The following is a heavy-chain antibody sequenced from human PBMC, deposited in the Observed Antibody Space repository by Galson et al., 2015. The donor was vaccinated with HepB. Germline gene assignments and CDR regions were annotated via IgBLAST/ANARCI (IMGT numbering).Heavy chain of an antibody. CDR2: IIPFFGAT. V-gene: IGHV1-69*13. CDR3: ANYDFRITQLYYYYAMDV. J-gene: IGHJ6*04. D-gene: IGHD3-3*01. CDR1: GGTFNSYA. Sequence: SVKVSCKASGGTFNSYALSWVRQAPGQGLEWMGGIIPFFGATNYAQRFHGRLTITADESTNTAYMELSSLRSEDTAVYYCANYDFRITQLYYYYAMDVWGKGTTVTVSS.